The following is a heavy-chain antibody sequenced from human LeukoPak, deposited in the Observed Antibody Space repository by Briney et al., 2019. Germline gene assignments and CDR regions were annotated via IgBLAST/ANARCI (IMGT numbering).Heavy chain of an antibody. CDR3: ARGSSSSLPHYYMDV. Sequence: GASVKVTCKASGGTFISYAISWVRQAPGQGREWMGRIIPILGIANYAQKFQGRVTITADKSTSTAYMELRSLRSDDTAVYYCARGSSSSLPHYYMDVWGKGTTVTVSS. V-gene: IGHV1-69*04. CDR1: GGTFISYA. D-gene: IGHD6-6*01. CDR2: IIPILGIA. J-gene: IGHJ6*03.